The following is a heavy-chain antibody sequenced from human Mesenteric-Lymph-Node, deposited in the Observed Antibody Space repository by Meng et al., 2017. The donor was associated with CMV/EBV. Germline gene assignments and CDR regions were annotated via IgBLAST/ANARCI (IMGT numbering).Heavy chain of an antibody. CDR3: ARAKGGNRDNYFDY. V-gene: IGHV4-31*02. CDR2: IYYSGST. CDR1: GCSIRSGGYY. J-gene: IGHJ4*02. D-gene: IGHD4-23*01. Sequence: SGCSIRSGGYYWSWIRQHPGKGLEWIGYIYYSGSTYYNPSLKSRVTISVDTSKNQFSLKLSSVTAAGTAVYYCARAKGGNRDNYFDYWGQGTLVTVSS.